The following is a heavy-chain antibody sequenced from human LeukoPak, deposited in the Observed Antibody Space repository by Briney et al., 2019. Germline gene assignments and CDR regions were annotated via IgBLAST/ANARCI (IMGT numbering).Heavy chain of an antibody. Sequence: GGSLRLSCAASGFTVSSNYMSWVRQAPGKGLEWVSVIYSGGSTYYADSVKGRFTISRDNSKNTLYLQMNSLRAEDTAVYYCASSPPATMVRGYYFDYWGQGTLVTVSS. D-gene: IGHD3-10*01. V-gene: IGHV3-53*01. J-gene: IGHJ4*02. CDR2: IYSGGST. CDR3: ASSPPATMVRGYYFDY. CDR1: GFTVSSNY.